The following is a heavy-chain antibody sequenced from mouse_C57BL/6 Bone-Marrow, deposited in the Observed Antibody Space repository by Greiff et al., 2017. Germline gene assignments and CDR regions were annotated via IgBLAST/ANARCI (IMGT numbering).Heavy chain of an antibody. CDR2: IRNKANGYTT. CDR1: GFTFTDYY. CDR3: ARSYGSSYDAY. D-gene: IGHD1-1*01. Sequence: VQLKESGGGLVQPGGSLSLSCAASGFTFTDYYMSWVRQPPGKALEWLGFIRNKANGYTTEYSASVKGRFTISRDSSQSILFLQMNALRAEDSATYDCARSYGSSYDAYWGQGTLVTVSA. V-gene: IGHV7-3*01. J-gene: IGHJ3*01.